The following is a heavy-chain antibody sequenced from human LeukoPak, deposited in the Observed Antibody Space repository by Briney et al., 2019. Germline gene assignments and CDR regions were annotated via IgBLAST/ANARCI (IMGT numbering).Heavy chain of an antibody. V-gene: IGHV1-69*05. CDR2: VIPIFGTA. Sequence: SVKVSCKASGGTFSSYAISWVRQAPGQGLEWMGRVIPIFGTANYAQKFQGRVTITTDESTSTAYMELSSLRSEDTAVYYCARGPIVGATGGYYMDVWGKGTTVTVSS. CDR3: ARGPIVGATGGYYMDV. D-gene: IGHD1-26*01. CDR1: GGTFSSYA. J-gene: IGHJ6*03.